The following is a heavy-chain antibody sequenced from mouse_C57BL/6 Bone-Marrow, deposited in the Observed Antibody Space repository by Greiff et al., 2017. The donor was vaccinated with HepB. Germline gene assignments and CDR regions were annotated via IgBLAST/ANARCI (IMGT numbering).Heavy chain of an antibody. J-gene: IGHJ2*01. V-gene: IGHV5-16*01. D-gene: IGHD3-3*01. Sequence: EVKLMESEGGLVQPGSSMKLSCTASGFTFSDYYMAWVRQVPEKGLEWVANINYDGSSTYYLDSLKSRFIISRDNAKNILYLQMSSLKSEDTATYYCARVGGNYFDYWGQGTTLTVSS. CDR2: INYDGSST. CDR3: ARVGGNYFDY. CDR1: GFTFSDYY.